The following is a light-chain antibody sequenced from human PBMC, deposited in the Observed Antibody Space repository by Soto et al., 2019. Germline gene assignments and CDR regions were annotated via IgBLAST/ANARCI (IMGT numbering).Light chain of an antibody. V-gene: IGKV3-15*01. J-gene: IGKJ4*01. CDR1: QSVRSN. Sequence: EIVMTQSPATLSVSPGERATLSCWASQSVRSNLAWYQQKPGQGPRLLIYVASTRATGIPGRFSGSGSGTQFTITITNLQSEDFAVYNCQQYSEWPLTFGGGTKVEIK. CDR2: VAS. CDR3: QQYSEWPLT.